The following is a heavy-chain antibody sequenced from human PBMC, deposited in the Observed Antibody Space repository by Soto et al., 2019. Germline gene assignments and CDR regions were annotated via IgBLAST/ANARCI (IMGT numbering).Heavy chain of an antibody. Sequence: QVQLQESGPGLVKPSETLSLTCTVSGGSVSSGSYYWSWIRQPPGKGLEWIGYIYYSGSTNYNPSLKGRVTISVDTSKNQFSLKLSSVTAADTAVYYCARDLAARGWFDPWGQGTLVTVSS. V-gene: IGHV4-61*01. CDR3: ARDLAARGWFDP. J-gene: IGHJ5*02. D-gene: IGHD6-6*01. CDR1: GGSVSSGSYY. CDR2: IYYSGST.